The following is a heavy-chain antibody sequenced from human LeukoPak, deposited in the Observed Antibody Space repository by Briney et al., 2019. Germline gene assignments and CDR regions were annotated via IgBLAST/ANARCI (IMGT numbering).Heavy chain of an antibody. V-gene: IGHV4-39*01. D-gene: IGHD3-10*01. J-gene: IGHJ4*02. CDR2: IYYSGST. Sequence: PSETLSLTCAVSGGSINSSSSYYWGWIRQPPGKGLEWTGSIYYSGSTYHNPSLKSRVTISVDTSKNQFSLKLSSVTAADTAVYYCARLPMAMGVFDYWGQGTLVTVSS. CDR3: ARLPMAMGVFDY. CDR1: GGSINSSSSYY.